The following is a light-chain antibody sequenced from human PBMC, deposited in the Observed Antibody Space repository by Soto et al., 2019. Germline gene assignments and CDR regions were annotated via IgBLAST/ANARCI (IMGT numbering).Light chain of an antibody. CDR1: QTMDSW. V-gene: IGKV1-5*03. Sequence: DIQMTQSPSTLSASVGDRVTITCRASQTMDSWLAWYQQRPGKPPNLLIYKASTLASGVPSRFSGSGSGTEFTLTINSLQPDDFATYYCQQYHIYSGTFGQGTKV. CDR2: KAS. J-gene: IGKJ1*01. CDR3: QQYHIYSGT.